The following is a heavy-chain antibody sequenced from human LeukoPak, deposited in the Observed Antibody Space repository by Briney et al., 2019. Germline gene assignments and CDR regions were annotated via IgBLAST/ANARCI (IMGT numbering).Heavy chain of an antibody. CDR3: ARARRGITIFGVAPRAFDI. V-gene: IGHV4-4*07. CDR1: GGSISSYY. D-gene: IGHD3-3*01. CDR2: IYTSGST. Sequence: SETRSLTCTVSGGSISSYYWSWIRQPAGKGLEWIGRIYTSGSTNYNPSLKSRVTMSVDTSKNQFSLKLSSVTAADTAVYYCARARRGITIFGVAPRAFDIWGQGTMVTVSS. J-gene: IGHJ3*02.